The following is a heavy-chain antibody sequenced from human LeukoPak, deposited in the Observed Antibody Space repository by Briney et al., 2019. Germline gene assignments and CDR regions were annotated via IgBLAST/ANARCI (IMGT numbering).Heavy chain of an antibody. D-gene: IGHD4-23*01. CDR1: GYSFTSYW. CDR2: IYPGDSDT. Sequence: GESLKISCKGSGYSFTSYWIGWVRQMPGKGLEWMGIIYPGDSDTRYSPSFQGQVTISADKSISTAYLQWSSLKASDTAMYYCASYKDYGGNGGYFDYWGQGTLVTVSS. V-gene: IGHV5-51*01. CDR3: ASYKDYGGNGGYFDY. J-gene: IGHJ4*02.